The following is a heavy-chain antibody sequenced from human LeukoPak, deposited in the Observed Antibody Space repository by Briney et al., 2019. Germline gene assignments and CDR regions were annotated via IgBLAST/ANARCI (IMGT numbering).Heavy chain of an antibody. J-gene: IGHJ4*02. CDR3: ARLSSDGGTYFHY. D-gene: IGHD6-25*01. V-gene: IGHV4-39*01. CDR2: VYYSGTT. Sequence: SETLSLTCTVSGASIRSRNLYWGWIRQPPGKGLEWIGTVYYSGTTHYNPSLESRVTISGDTSKNQFSLKLTSVTAADTAVYYCARLSSDGGTYFHYWGQGTLVTVSS. CDR1: GASIRSRNLY.